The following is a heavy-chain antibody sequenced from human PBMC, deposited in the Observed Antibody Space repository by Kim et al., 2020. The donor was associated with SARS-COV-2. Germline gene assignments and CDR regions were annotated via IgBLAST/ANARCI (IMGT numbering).Heavy chain of an antibody. CDR2: IYPGDPVI. CDR3: ARLDFVADVFGLDP. Sequence: GESLKISCKGSGYSFSTYWIAWVRQMPGKGLEWMGLIYPGDPVIVYSPSFQGRVTISADKSIDTASLVLSRLEASDTAIYYCARLDFVADVFGLDPWGQG. J-gene: IGHJ5*02. D-gene: IGHD3-16*01. V-gene: IGHV5-51*01. CDR1: GYSFSTYW.